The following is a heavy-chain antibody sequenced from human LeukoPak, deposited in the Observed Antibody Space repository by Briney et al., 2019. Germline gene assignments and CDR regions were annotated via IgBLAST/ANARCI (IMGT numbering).Heavy chain of an antibody. CDR1: GFTFSSYA. D-gene: IGHD4-17*01. Sequence: GGSLRLSCAASGFTFSSYAMHWVRQAPGKGLEWVAIISYDGSNKYYSDSVRGRFTISRDSSKNTLYLQMNSLRAEDTAVYYCARNSPSYYGDYGGGFDYWGQGTLVTV. CDR3: ARNSPSYYGDYGGGFDY. CDR2: ISYDGSNK. V-gene: IGHV3-30*04. J-gene: IGHJ4*02.